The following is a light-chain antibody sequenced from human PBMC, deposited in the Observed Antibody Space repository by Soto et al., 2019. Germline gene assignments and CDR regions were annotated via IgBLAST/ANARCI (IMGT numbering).Light chain of an antibody. Sequence: QSVLTQPASVSGSPGQSITISCTGTSSDGGGYNYVSWYQQHPGKAPKLMIYEVSNRPSGVSNPFSGSKSGNTASLTISGLHAEDEADYYCSSYTSSSTDVFGTGTKATVL. V-gene: IGLV2-14*01. CDR1: SSDGGGYNY. CDR3: SSYTSSSTDV. CDR2: EVS. J-gene: IGLJ1*01.